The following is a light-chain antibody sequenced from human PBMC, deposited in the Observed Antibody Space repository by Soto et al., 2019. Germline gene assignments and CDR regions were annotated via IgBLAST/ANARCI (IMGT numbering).Light chain of an antibody. J-gene: IGKJ4*01. CDR1: QSISSH. CDR3: QHSQDTQLN. V-gene: IGKV1-39*01. CDR2: AAS. Sequence: DIQMTQSPSSLSASVGDRITITCRASQSISSHLNWYQQKPGKAPKLLIYAASNLRSGVPSRFSGSGSGTDFTLTISGLQPEDFDTYSCQHSQDTQLNFGGGTKVDI.